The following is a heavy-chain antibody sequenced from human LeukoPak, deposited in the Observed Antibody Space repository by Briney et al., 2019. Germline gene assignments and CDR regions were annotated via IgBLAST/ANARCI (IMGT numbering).Heavy chain of an antibody. CDR1: GYSISSDYY. V-gene: IGHV4-38-2*02. Sequence: SETLSLTCTVSGYSISSDYYWGWIRQPPGKGLEWIGSIYHSGSTYYNPSLKSRVTISVDTSKNQFSLKLSSVTAADTAVYYCARVPDDYGDTDRTFDYWGQGTLVTVSS. D-gene: IGHD4-17*01. CDR2: IYHSGST. CDR3: ARVPDDYGDTDRTFDY. J-gene: IGHJ4*02.